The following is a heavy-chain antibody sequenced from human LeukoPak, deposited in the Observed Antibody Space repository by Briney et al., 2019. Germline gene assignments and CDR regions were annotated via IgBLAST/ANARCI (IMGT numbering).Heavy chain of an antibody. CDR3: ARPRLVDDRYYYGMDV. D-gene: IGHD1-1*01. V-gene: IGHV3-21*01. CDR2: ISSSSSYI. CDR1: GFTFSSYS. J-gene: IGHJ6*02. Sequence: GGSLRLSCAASGFTFSSYSMNWVRQAPGKGLEWVSSISSSSSYIYYADSVKGRFTISRDNAKNSLYLQMNRLRAEDTAVYYCARPRLVDDRYYYGMDVWGQGTTVTVSS.